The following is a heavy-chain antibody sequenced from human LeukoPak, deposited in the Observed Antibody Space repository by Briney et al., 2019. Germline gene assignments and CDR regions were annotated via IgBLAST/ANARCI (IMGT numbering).Heavy chain of an antibody. CDR1: GFTFSSNV. Sequence: GSLRLSCAASGFTFSSNVMSWVRRAPGKGLEWVSSITGSGGSIYYADSVKGRFTSSRDNAKNTLYLQMNNLRAEDTAVYYCASKRWLQSSFDYWGQGTLVTVSS. V-gene: IGHV3-23*01. D-gene: IGHD5-24*01. J-gene: IGHJ4*02. CDR3: ASKRWLQSSFDY. CDR2: ITGSGGSI.